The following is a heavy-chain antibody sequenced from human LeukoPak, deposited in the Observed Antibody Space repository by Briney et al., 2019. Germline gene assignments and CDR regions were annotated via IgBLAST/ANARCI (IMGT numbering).Heavy chain of an antibody. J-gene: IGHJ6*03. CDR1: GYTLTELS. V-gene: IGHV1-24*01. Sequence: ASVKVSCKVSGYTLTELSMHWVRQAPGKGLEWMGGFDPEDGETIYAQKFQGRVTMTRDMSTTTVYMELSSLRSEDTAVYYCARDPGLQGNYYYMDVWGKGTTVTVSS. CDR2: FDPEDGET. CDR3: ARDPGLQGNYYYMDV. D-gene: IGHD4-11*01.